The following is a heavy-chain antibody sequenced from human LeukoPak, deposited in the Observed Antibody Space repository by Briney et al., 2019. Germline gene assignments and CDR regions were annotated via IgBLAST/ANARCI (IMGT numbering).Heavy chain of an antibody. CDR2: ISDNGGST. J-gene: IGHJ1*01. D-gene: IGHD3/OR15-3a*01. V-gene: IGHV3-23*01. CDR1: GFTFSSYA. CDR3: AREFGLITSH. Sequence: TGGSLRLSCAASGFTFSSYAMSWVRKAPGKGLEWVSSISDNGGSTYSADSVKGRFTISRDNSKNTLYLQMNSLRAEDTAVYYCAREFGLITSHWGQGTLVTVSS.